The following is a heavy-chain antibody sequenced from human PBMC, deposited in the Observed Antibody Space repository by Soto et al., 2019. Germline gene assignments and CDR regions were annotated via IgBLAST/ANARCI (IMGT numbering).Heavy chain of an antibody. D-gene: IGHD3-22*01. Sequence: QVQVVQSGAEVKKPGSSVKVSCKASGGSFSNYGISWVRQAPGQGLEWMGGIIPVFGTPHYAQKFQDRVTITADESTSTVYMEVSSLTSEDTAVYYCARGDATKIIVTTYYGLDVWGQGTTVIVSS. CDR3: ARGDATKIIVTTYYGLDV. J-gene: IGHJ6*02. CDR1: GGSFSNYG. CDR2: IIPVFGTP. V-gene: IGHV1-69*12.